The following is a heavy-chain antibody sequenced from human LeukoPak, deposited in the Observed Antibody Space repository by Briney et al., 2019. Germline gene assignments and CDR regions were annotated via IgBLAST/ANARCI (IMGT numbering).Heavy chain of an antibody. CDR3: ARGGSGWFDAFDI. Sequence: ASVKVSCKASGYTFTGYYMHWVRQAPGQGLEWMGWINPNSGGTKYAQKFQGRVTMTGDTSISTAYMELRRLRSDDTAVYYCARGGSGWFDAFDIWGQGTMVTVSS. CDR2: INPNSGGT. CDR1: GYTFTGYY. J-gene: IGHJ3*02. D-gene: IGHD6-19*01. V-gene: IGHV1-2*02.